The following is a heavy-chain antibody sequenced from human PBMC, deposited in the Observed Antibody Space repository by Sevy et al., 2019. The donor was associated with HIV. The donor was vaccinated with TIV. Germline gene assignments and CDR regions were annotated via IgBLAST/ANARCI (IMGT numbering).Heavy chain of an antibody. CDR2: IKSNKDGGST. D-gene: IGHD3-22*01. J-gene: IGHJ4*02. CDR3: TTYDVSAYYWAMFDF. Sequence: GGSLRLSCSTSGFTFRSAWMNWVRQAPGRGLEWVGRIKSNKDGGSTEFAAPGKGRFGISREDSRNMIFLQMNSLKMEDTGVYYCTTYDVSAYYWAMFDFWGQGTLVTVSS. CDR1: GFTFRSAW. V-gene: IGHV3-15*01.